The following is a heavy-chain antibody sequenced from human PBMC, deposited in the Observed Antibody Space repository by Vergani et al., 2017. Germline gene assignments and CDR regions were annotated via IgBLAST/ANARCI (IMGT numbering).Heavy chain of an antibody. CDR2: IYPGDSDT. D-gene: IGHD3-9*01. Sequence: EVQLVQSGAEVKKPGESLKISCQGSGYSFTSYWIGWVRQMPGKGLEWMGIIYPGDSDTRYSPSFQGQVTISADKSISTAYLQWSSLKASDTAMYYCARRYYDILTGYYRFDYWGQGTLVTVSS. CDR1: GYSFTSYW. V-gene: IGHV5-51*01. CDR3: ARRYYDILTGYYRFDY. J-gene: IGHJ4*02.